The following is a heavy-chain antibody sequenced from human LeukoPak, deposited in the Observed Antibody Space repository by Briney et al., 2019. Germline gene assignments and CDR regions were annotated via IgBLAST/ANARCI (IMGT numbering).Heavy chain of an antibody. J-gene: IGHJ4*02. Sequence: SETLSLTCTVSGGSISNYYWSWIRQPPGKGLEWIGYIYYSGSANYNPSLKSRVTISVDTSKNQFSLKLSSVTAADTAVYYCAREGDCSSTSCYTPFFDYWGQGTLVTVSS. CDR1: GGSISNYY. CDR3: AREGDCSSTSCYTPFFDY. D-gene: IGHD2-2*02. CDR2: IYYSGSA. V-gene: IGHV4-59*12.